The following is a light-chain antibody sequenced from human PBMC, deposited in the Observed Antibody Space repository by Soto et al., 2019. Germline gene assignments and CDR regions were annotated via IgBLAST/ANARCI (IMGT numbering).Light chain of an antibody. V-gene: IGKV1-39*01. Sequence: DIPMTQSPSSLSASVGDRITITCRASQYITTYVNWYQQKPGKAPKVLIYTTSTLQTGVPSRFSGSGSGTEFTLTISSLQPEDFATYYCQQFYTVPLSFGGGTKVEIK. CDR3: QQFYTVPLS. CDR1: QYITTY. CDR2: TTS. J-gene: IGKJ4*01.